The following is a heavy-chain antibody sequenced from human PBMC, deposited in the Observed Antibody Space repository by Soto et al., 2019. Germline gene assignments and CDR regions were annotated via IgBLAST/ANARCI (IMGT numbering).Heavy chain of an antibody. D-gene: IGHD1-7*01. V-gene: IGHV1-3*01. Sequence: QVQLVQSGAEVKKPGASVKVSCKASGYTFTSYAMRWVRQAPGQRLEWMGWINAGNGNTKYSQKFQGRVTITRDTSASTAYMELSSLRSEDTAVYYCARGLGWNYDWFDPWGQGTLVTVSS. CDR1: GYTFTSYA. CDR3: ARGLGWNYDWFDP. J-gene: IGHJ5*02. CDR2: INAGNGNT.